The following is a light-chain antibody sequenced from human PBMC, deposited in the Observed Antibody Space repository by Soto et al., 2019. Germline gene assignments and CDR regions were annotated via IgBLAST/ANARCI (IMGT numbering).Light chain of an antibody. CDR3: QQLRMYPST. V-gene: IGKV1-9*01. CDR2: AAS. J-gene: IGKJ4*01. CDR1: QDIAIY. Sequence: IQLTQSPSSLCSSXGDGVTISXXASQDIAIYLAWYQQKPGEAPKLLIYAASTLYGGVPSRFSGSGSGTDFALTITSLQAEDFATYYCQQLRMYPSTFGGGTKVDIK.